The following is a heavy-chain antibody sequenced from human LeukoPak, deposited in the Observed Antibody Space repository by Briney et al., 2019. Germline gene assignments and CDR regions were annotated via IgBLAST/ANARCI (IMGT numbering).Heavy chain of an antibody. V-gene: IGHV4-59*01. CDR2: IYYSGST. Sequence: SETLSLTCTVSGGSISSYYWSWIRQPPGKGLEWIGYIYYSGSTNYIPSLKSRVTISVDTSKNQFSLKLSSVTAADTAVYYCARELRYFDWLKGYFDYWGQGTLVTVSS. J-gene: IGHJ4*02. CDR3: ARELRYFDWLKGYFDY. CDR1: GGSISSYY. D-gene: IGHD3-9*01.